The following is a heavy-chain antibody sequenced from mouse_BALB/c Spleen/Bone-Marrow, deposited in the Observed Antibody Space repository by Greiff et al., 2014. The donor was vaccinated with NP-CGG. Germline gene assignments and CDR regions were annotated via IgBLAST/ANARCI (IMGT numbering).Heavy chain of an antibody. CDR3: ASYWYAWYFDF. Sequence: EVQLQQSGAELVKPGASVKLSCTASGFNIKDTYMHWVKQRPEQGLEWIGRIDPANGNTKYDPKFQGKATITADTSSNTAYLQLSSLTSEVTAVYYCASYWYAWYFDFWGAGTTVTVSS. J-gene: IGHJ1*01. V-gene: IGHV14-3*02. D-gene: IGHD2-14*01. CDR2: IDPANGNT. CDR1: GFNIKDTY.